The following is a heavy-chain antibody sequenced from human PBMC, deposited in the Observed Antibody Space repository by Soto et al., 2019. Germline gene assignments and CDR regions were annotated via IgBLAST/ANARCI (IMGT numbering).Heavy chain of an antibody. J-gene: IGHJ6*02. CDR2: IKQDGSEI. CDR1: GFTFSSYW. V-gene: IGHV3-7*01. Sequence: PGGPLRLSCAASGFTFSSYWMTWVRQAPGKGLEWVANIKQDGSEIYYVDSVRGRFTISRGNAKSSLYLQMNSLRAEDTAVYYCARDSVEWLLSFYYYGEDVWGQGTTVTVSS. D-gene: IGHD3-3*01. CDR3: ARDSVEWLLSFYYYGEDV.